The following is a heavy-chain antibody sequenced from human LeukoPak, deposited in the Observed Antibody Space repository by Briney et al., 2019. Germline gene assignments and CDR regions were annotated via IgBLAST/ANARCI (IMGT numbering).Heavy chain of an antibody. V-gene: IGHV1-46*01. CDR2: IYPRDGST. D-gene: IGHD3-22*01. CDR1: GYTFTSNY. J-gene: IGHJ4*02. CDR3: AIPFSNGYSDY. Sequence: ASVKVSCKASGYTFTSNYIHWVRQAPGQGLEWMGMIYPRDGSTSYAQKFQGRVTMTRDTSTSTVYMELSSLRSEDTAVYYCAIPFSNGYSDYWGQGTLVTVSS.